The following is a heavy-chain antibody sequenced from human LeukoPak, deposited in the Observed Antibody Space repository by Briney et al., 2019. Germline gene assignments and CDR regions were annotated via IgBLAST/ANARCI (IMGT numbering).Heavy chain of an antibody. Sequence: PSETLSLTCTVYSGSISSSNYYWIWIRPPAGQELEWIGRLSSSAITNHTPSLHSRITIAIDTTQIYLSLKLMSVAATDTADYDCARDGCGGSCFHYYYYYMDVWGKGTTVTISS. D-gene: IGHD2-15*01. CDR1: SGSISSSNYY. V-gene: IGHV4-61*02. CDR2: LSSSAIT. J-gene: IGHJ6*03. CDR3: ARDGCGGSCFHYYYYYMDV.